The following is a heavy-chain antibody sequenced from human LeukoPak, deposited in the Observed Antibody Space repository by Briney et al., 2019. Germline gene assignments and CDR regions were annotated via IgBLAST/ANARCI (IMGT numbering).Heavy chain of an antibody. CDR2: IYSSGNT. D-gene: IGHD4-17*01. CDR3: ARDPYGVEGKNYFDC. J-gene: IGHJ4*02. V-gene: IGHV4-4*07. CDR1: GTSIYSYN. Sequence: SETLSLTCTVSGTSIYSYNWSWIRQPAGKGLEWIGRIYSSGNTNYNPSLKSRVTMSVDTSENQFSLKVTSVTAADTAVYYCARDPYGVEGKNYFDCWGQGTLVTVSS.